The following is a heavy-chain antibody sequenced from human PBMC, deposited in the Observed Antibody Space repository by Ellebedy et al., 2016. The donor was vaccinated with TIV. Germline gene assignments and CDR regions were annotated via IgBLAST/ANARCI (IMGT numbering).Heavy chain of an antibody. V-gene: IGHV3-7*03. D-gene: IGHD6-13*01. CDR2: IQKHGDKK. Sequence: GESLKISCAAFGFAFDDDWMTWVRQGPGKGLEGVANIQKHGDKKYYLDSVKGRFTISRDDRKSLLYLDMGSLTADDTAVYYCTRGGAYSSWYWRNWGQGTRVTVAS. J-gene: IGHJ4*02. CDR1: GFAFDDDW. CDR3: TRGGAYSSWYWRN.